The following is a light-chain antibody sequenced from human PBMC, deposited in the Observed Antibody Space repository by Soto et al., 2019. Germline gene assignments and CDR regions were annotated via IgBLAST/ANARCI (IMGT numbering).Light chain of an antibody. CDR2: DVS. Sequence: ALTQPRSVSGSPGQSVTISCTGTSSDVGGYNYVSWYQQHPGKAPKLMIYDVSKRPSGVPDRFSGSKSGNTASLTISGLQAEDEADYYCCSYAGSYTVYVFGTGTKVTVL. V-gene: IGLV2-11*01. CDR3: CSYAGSYTVYV. CDR1: SSDVGGYNY. J-gene: IGLJ1*01.